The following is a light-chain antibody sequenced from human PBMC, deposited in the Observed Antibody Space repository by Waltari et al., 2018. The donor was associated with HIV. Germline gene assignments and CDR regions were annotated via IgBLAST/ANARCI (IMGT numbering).Light chain of an antibody. CDR3: AAWDDSLSGYV. V-gene: IGLV1-47*01. CDR2: RNN. Sequence: QSVLNQPPSASGTPGQRVTISCSGRSSNIGSQNVYWYQQLPGTAPKLLIYRNNQRPSGVPDRFSGSKSGTSASLSISGLRSEDEADYYCAAWDDSLSGYVFGTGTKVTVL. J-gene: IGLJ1*01. CDR1: SSNIGSQN.